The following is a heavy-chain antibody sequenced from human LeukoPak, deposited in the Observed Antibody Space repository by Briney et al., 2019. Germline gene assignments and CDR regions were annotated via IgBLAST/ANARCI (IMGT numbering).Heavy chain of an antibody. J-gene: IGHJ4*02. CDR2: ISADAATV. CDR3: ARMYSSGYYGDYFDY. V-gene: IGHV3-11*04. Sequence: GGSLRLSCTASGFIFSNYYMAWVRQPPGRGLEWISYISADAATVRYADSVEGRFTVSRDNTQNSIYLEMSSLRVDDTAVYYCARMYSSGYYGDYFDYWGQGNLVSVSS. CDR1: GFIFSNYY. D-gene: IGHD5-12*01.